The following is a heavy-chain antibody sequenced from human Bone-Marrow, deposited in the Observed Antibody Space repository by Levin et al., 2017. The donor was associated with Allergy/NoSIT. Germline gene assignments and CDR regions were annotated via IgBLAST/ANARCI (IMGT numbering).Heavy chain of an antibody. CDR1: GFTFSNHE. CDR3: ARERVGPAFDY. CDR2: ISSGGSTM. V-gene: IGHV3-48*03. D-gene: IGHD1-26*01. J-gene: IGHJ4*02. Sequence: GESLKISCVASGFTFSNHEMNWVRQAPGKGLEWVSYISSGGSTMYYADSVKGRFTISRDSAKNSLYLHMNSLRPEDTAIYYCARERVGPAFDYWGQGTLVIVSS.